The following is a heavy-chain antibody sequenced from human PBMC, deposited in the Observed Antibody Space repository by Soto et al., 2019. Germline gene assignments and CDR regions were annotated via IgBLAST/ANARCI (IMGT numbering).Heavy chain of an antibody. CDR1: GGPFSGYY. J-gene: IGHJ4*02. CDR3: ARGVELLLRRYFDN. Sequence: PSETLSLTCAVYGGPFSGYYWSWIRQSPGKGLEWIGEIHHSGSTNYNPSLKSRVTISVDTTKNQFSLNLKSVTAADTAVYYCARGVELLLRRYFDNWGQGTLVTVSS. CDR2: IHHSGST. D-gene: IGHD1-26*01. V-gene: IGHV4-34*01.